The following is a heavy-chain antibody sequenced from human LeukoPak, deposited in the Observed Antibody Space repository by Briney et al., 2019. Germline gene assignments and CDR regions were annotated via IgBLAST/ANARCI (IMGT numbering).Heavy chain of an antibody. CDR2: IIPIFGTA. CDR1: GGTFSSYA. V-gene: IGHV1-69*05. D-gene: IGHD1-20*01. Sequence: SVKVSCKASGGTFSSYAISWVRQAPGQGLEWMGGIIPIFGTANYAQKFQGRVTITTDESTSTAYMELSSLRSEDTAVYYCARRGRYNWNAYAFDIWGQGTMVTVSS. J-gene: IGHJ3*02. CDR3: ARRGRYNWNAYAFDI.